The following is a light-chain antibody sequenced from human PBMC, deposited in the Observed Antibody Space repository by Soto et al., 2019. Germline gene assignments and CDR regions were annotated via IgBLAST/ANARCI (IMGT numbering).Light chain of an antibody. CDR3: QQTYSTLAST. V-gene: IGKV1-39*01. CDR1: ESIARH. CDR2: AAS. Sequence: DIQMTQSPSSLSASVGDRVTITCRASESIARHLNWYQQKPGKAPKLLIYAASSLQNGVPSRFRGGGSGTDFTLTISNLQPEDFATYYCQQTYSTLASTFGQGTRLEI. J-gene: IGKJ5*01.